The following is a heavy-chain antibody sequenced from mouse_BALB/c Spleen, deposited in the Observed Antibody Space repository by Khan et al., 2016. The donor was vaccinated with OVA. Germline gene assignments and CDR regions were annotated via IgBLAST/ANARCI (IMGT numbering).Heavy chain of an antibody. J-gene: IGHJ3*01. CDR3: ARGGYSVFAY. D-gene: IGHD2-14*01. CDR2: IFPGSDTP. V-gene: IGHV1-77*01. CDR1: GYTFTDYI. Sequence: KQSGPELVKPGASLKVSCKASGYTFTDYIIGWVKQSTRQGLEWIGDIFPGSDTPYYNEKFKDKATLTADKSSNTAYMQLSSLTSEDSAVYFCARGGYSVFAYGGQGTLVTVSA.